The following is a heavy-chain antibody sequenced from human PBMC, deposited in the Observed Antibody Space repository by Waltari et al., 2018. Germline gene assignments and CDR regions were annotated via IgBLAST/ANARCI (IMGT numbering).Heavy chain of an antibody. CDR2: IYPGDADT. Sequence: EVQLVQSGAEVKKPGESLKISCKDSGYTFSSYWIGWVRLMPGKCLGWMGIIYPGDADTKNSPAFQGQVTISVDRSISTAYLQWRSLKASDTAIYYCARLGLNYYDDSGQEVEAFDIWGQGTMVTVSS. D-gene: IGHD3-22*01. CDR3: ARLGLNYYDDSGQEVEAFDI. CDR1: GYTFSSYW. J-gene: IGHJ3*02. V-gene: IGHV5-51*01.